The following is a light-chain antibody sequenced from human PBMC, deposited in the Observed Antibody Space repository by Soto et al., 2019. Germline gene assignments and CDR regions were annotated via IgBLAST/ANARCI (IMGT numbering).Light chain of an antibody. V-gene: IGKV3-15*01. CDR3: HQYNNWPWT. Sequence: EIVMTQSPATLSVSPGERATLSCRASQRVSSTLAWYQHKPGQAPRLLIYGASTRAPGVPARFSASGSGTEFTLTISSLQSEDFAVYHCHQYNNWPWTFGQGTTVEIK. J-gene: IGKJ1*01. CDR2: GAS. CDR1: QRVSST.